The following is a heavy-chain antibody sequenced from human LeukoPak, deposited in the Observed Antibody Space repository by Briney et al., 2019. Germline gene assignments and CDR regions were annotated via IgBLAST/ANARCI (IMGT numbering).Heavy chain of an antibody. CDR1: GYTFTGYG. CDR2: INSNNCYT. V-gene: IGHV1-18*01. J-gene: IGHJ4*02. CDR3: ARSPGAAATRLDY. D-gene: IGHD2-15*01. Sequence: ASVTVSCKASGYTFTGYGISWVRQAPGQRLEWMGWINSNNCYTSYAQKFQGRVTMTTDTSTSTVYVELRSLRSDGAAVYYYARSPGAAATRLDYWGQGTRVTVS.